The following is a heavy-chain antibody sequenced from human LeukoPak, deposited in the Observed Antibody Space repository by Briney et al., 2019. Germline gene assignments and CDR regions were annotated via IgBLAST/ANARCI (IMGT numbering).Heavy chain of an antibody. Sequence: GGSLRLSCAASGFTFDDYTMHWVRQAPGKGLEWVSLISWDGGSTYYADSVKGRFTISRDNSKNSLYLQMNSLRTEDTALYYCVKDLTSSSYYYYGMDVWGQGTTVTVSS. CDR1: GFTFDDYT. CDR3: VKDLTSSSYYYYGMDV. V-gene: IGHV3-43*01. J-gene: IGHJ6*02. CDR2: ISWDGGST. D-gene: IGHD6-6*01.